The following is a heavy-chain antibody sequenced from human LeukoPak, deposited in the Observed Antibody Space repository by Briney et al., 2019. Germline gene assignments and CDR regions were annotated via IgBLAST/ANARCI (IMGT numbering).Heavy chain of an antibody. CDR2: MNPNSGNT. Sequence: ASVKVSCKASGYTFTSYDINLVRQATGQGLEWMGYMNPNSGNTVYAQKFQGRVTMTRNISISTAYMELSSLRSEDTAVYYCAKVPRELTGKWGQGTLVTVSS. CDR3: AKVPRELTGK. J-gene: IGHJ4*02. D-gene: IGHD7-27*01. V-gene: IGHV1-8*01. CDR1: GYTFTSYD.